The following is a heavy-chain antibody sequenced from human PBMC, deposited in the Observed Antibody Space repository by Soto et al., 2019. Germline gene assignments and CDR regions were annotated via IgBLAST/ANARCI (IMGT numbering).Heavy chain of an antibody. Sequence: EVQLLESGGNLVQPGESLRLSCAASGFTFSSYTMSWVRQAPGKGLEWVSAISSGGDNTPYADAVKGRFTISRDNSKNTLYLQMNSLRAEDTAIYYCAKRKSASGPDFKGDDYWGQGTLVTVSS. CDR1: GFTFSSYT. V-gene: IGHV3-23*01. CDR3: AKRKSASGPDFKGDDY. D-gene: IGHD5-12*01. J-gene: IGHJ4*02. CDR2: ISSGGDNT.